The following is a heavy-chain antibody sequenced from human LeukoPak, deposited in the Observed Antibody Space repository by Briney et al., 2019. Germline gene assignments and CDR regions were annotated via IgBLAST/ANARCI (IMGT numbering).Heavy chain of an antibody. CDR3: ARDAVGSSWRQSWFDP. D-gene: IGHD6-13*01. Sequence: GGSLRLSCAASGFTFSNYNMNWVRQAPGKGLEWVSYISSSSRTIYYADSVKGRFTISRDNAKNSLYLQMNSLRVEDTAVYYCARDAVGSSWRQSWFDPWGQGTLVTVSS. J-gene: IGHJ5*02. V-gene: IGHV3-48*01. CDR2: ISSSSRTI. CDR1: GFTFSNYN.